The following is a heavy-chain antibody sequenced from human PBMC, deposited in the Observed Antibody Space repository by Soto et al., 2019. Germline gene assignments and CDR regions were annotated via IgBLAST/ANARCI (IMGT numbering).Heavy chain of an antibody. D-gene: IGHD2-2*01. CDR1: GFTFSSYS. J-gene: IGHJ6*02. CDR2: LSSSSSYI. Sequence: GGSLRLSCAASGFTFSSYSMNWVRQAPGKGLEWVSSLSSSSSYIYYADSVKGRFTISRDNAKNSLYLQMNSLRAEDTAVYYCARDYIVVVPAATYYYGMDVWVQGTTVTVSS. CDR3: ARDYIVVVPAATYYYGMDV. V-gene: IGHV3-21*01.